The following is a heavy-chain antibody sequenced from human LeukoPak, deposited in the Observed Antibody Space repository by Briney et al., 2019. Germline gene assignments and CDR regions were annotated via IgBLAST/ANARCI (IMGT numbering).Heavy chain of an antibody. D-gene: IGHD6-19*01. CDR2: IWYDGSNK. CDR3: ARWRAGIAVAVDY. Sequence: GRSLRLSCAASGFTFRNYGIHWVRQAPGKGLEGVALIWYDGSNKFYADSVKGRFTISRDNSKNTLYLQMNSLRAEDTAVYYCARWRAGIAVAVDYWGQGNLVTVSS. CDR1: GFTFRNYG. J-gene: IGHJ4*02. V-gene: IGHV3-33*01.